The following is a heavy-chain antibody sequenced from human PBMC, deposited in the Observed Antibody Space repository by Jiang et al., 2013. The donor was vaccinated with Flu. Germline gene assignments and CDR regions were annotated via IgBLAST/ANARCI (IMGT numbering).Heavy chain of an antibody. CDR3: ARGIGSGSWYSTGPWFDP. D-gene: IGHD6-13*01. CDR1: GGSIIDYY. CDR2: IYNSGIYNSGIT. J-gene: IGHJ5*02. Sequence: GPGLVKPSETLSLTCTVSGGSIIDYYWSWIRQPPGKGLDWIGYIYNSGIYNSGITNYNPSLKSRVTISVDTSKNQFSLKLSSVTAADTAVYYCARGIGSGSWYSTGPWFDPWGQGTLVTVSS. V-gene: IGHV4-59*01.